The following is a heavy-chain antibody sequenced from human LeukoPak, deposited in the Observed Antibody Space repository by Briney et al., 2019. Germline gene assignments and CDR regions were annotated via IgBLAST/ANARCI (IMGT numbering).Heavy chain of an antibody. CDR2: ISYDGSNE. D-gene: IGHD2-15*01. CDR1: GFTFNTYP. Sequence: GGSLRLSCAASGFTFNTYPMHWVRQAPGKGLEWVAVISYDGSNEYYADSVKGRFTISRDNSKNTLYLQMNSLRAEDTAVYYCARDEVAALDYWGQGTLVTVSS. V-gene: IGHV3-30-3*01. J-gene: IGHJ4*02. CDR3: ARDEVAALDY.